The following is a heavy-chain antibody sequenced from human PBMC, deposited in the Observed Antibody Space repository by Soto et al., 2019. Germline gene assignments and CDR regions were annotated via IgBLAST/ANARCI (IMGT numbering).Heavy chain of an antibody. V-gene: IGHV3-15*06. Sequence: EVHLVESGGGLVKPGGSLRLSCAVSGFSFTNAWMNWVRQAPGKGLEWVGRIKSRPDGGATSYAAPVKDRFTISRDDSTNTLYLQMNSLEIEDTAVYFGTADPRYCSNGVCYRWFDPWGQGTLVTVSS. CDR2: IKSRPDGGAT. D-gene: IGHD2-8*01. J-gene: IGHJ5*02. CDR1: GFSFTNAW. CDR3: TADPRYCSNGVCYRWFDP.